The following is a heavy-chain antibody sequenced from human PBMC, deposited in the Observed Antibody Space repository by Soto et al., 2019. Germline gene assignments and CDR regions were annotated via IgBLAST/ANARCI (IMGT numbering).Heavy chain of an antibody. CDR3: AKDREPVSSSWYSRYYYYYGMDV. J-gene: IGHJ6*02. CDR2: ISGSGGST. Sequence: PGGSLRLSCAASGFTFSSYAMSWVRQAPGKGLEWVSAISGSGGSTYYADSVKGRFTISRDNSKNTLYLPMNSLRAEDTAVYYCAKDREPVSSSWYSRYYYYYGMDVWGQGTTVTVSS. CDR1: GFTFSSYA. D-gene: IGHD6-13*01. V-gene: IGHV3-23*01.